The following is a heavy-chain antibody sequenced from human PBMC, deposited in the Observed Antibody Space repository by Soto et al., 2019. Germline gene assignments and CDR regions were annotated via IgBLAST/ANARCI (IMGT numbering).Heavy chain of an antibody. D-gene: IGHD6-19*01. CDR3: AKRVRQWLVTSDFNY. V-gene: IGHV3-30*18. CDR1: GFTFSDYA. CDR2: VSHDGRTT. J-gene: IGHJ4*02. Sequence: VQLVESGGGVVQPGRSLRLSCAASGFTFSDYAMHWVRQAPGKGLEWVAVVSHDGRTTHYADSVKGRFTISRDSSKNTVSLEMTSLRAEDTAVYYCAKRVRQWLVTSDFNYWGQGALVTVSS.